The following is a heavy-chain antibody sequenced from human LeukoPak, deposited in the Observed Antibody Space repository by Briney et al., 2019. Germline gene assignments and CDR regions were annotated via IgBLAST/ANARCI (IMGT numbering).Heavy chain of an antibody. CDR1: GFTVSSNF. CDR3: ARRAGGYSHPYDF. V-gene: IGHV3-53*01. CDR2: IYSGGST. D-gene: IGHD5-18*01. J-gene: IGHJ4*02. Sequence: SGGSLRLSCAASGFTVSSNFLSRVRQAPGKGLEWVSLIYSGGSTDYTDSVKGRFTISRDNSKNTLYLQMNSLRAEDTAVYYCARRAGGYSHPYDFWGQGTLVT.